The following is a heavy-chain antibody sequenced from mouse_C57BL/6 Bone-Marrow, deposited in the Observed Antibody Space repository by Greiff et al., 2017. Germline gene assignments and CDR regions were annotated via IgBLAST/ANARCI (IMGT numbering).Heavy chain of an antibody. CDR1: GYAFTNYL. CDR3: ARGGQLRSYFDY. CDR2: INPGSGGT. Sequence: QVQLQQSGAELVRPGTSVKVSCKASGYAFTNYLIEWVKQRPGQGLEWIGVINPGSGGTNYNEKFKGKATLTADKSSSTAYMQLSSLTSEDSAVYFCARGGQLRSYFDYWGQGTTLTVSS. V-gene: IGHV1-54*01. D-gene: IGHD3-2*02. J-gene: IGHJ2*01.